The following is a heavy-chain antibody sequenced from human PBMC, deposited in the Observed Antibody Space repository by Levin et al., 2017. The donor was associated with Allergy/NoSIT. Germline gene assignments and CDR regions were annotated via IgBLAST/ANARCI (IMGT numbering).Heavy chain of an antibody. D-gene: IGHD6-19*01. CDR1: GFTFSSYG. J-gene: IGHJ3*02. Sequence: GGSLRLSCAASGFTFSSYGMHWVRQAPGKGLEWVAVISYDGSNKYYADSVKGRFTISSDNSKNTLYLQMNSLRAEDTAVYYCAKDQQWLVLNDAFDTWGQGTMVTVSS. CDR3: AKDQQWLVLNDAFDT. CDR2: ISYDGSNK. V-gene: IGHV3-30*18.